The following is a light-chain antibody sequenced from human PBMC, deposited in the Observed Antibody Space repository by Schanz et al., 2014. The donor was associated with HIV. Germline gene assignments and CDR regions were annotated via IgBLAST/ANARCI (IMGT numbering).Light chain of an antibody. J-gene: IGKJ4*01. CDR2: GAS. CDR3: QQTNSFPLT. Sequence: EIVLTQSPATLSLSPGETVTLSCRASRNIGSRLAWYQQKPGQAPRLLVYGASTRATDFPARFSGSGSGTDFTLTISSLQPEDFATYFCQQTNSFPLTFGGGTKVEIK. CDR1: RNIGSR. V-gene: IGKV3-15*01.